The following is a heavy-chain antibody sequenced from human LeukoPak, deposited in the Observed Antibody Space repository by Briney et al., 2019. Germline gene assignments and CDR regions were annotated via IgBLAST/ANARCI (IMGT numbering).Heavy chain of an antibody. Sequence: KTSETLSPTCTVSGGSISSSPYYWGCIRRPPGKGLEWIGTIYYRGSTYSNPSLNSRVTISLDTSKNQFSLRLRSVTAADTALYYCARHYLSDGILSTLDPWGQGTLVTVSS. CDR2: IYYRGST. CDR3: ARHYLSDGILSTLDP. V-gene: IGHV4-39*01. D-gene: IGHD2-2*01. J-gene: IGHJ5*02. CDR1: GGSISSSPYY.